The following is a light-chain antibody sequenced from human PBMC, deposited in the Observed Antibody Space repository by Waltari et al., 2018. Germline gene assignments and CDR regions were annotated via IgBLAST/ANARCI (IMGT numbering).Light chain of an antibody. CDR2: EDN. CDR3: CSYAGSAIWV. V-gene: IGLV2-23*01. CDR1: RSDVGSFNL. J-gene: IGLJ3*02. Sequence: QSALTQPASVSGSPGQSITISCTGTRSDVGSFNLVSWSQQHPGKAPKLMIYEDNKRPSGVSNRFSGSKSGNTASLTISGLQAEDEADYYCCSYAGSAIWVFGGGTKLTVL.